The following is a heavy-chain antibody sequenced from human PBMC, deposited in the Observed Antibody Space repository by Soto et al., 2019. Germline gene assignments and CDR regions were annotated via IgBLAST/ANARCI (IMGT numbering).Heavy chain of an antibody. J-gene: IGHJ6*02. CDR3: ARSKVVAASDSYYYAMDA. CDR2: IILFYGTP. Sequence: SVKVSCKASGDTFSTYLMSWVLQAPGQGLEWMGGIILFYGTPNYAQKFLGRVTITADESTRTTYMEVSSLRSEGTALYYCARSKVVAASDSYYYAMDAWGHGTTVTVSS. CDR1: GDTFSTYL. V-gene: IGHV1-69*13. D-gene: IGHD2-15*01.